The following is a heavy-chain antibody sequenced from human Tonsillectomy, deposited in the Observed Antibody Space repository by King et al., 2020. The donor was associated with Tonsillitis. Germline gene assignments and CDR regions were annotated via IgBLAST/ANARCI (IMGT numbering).Heavy chain of an antibody. V-gene: IGHV3-48*03. Sequence: VQLVESGGGLVQPGGSLRLSCAASGFTFSSYEMNWVRQAPGKGLEWISSISVSGRTIYYADSVKGRFTISRDNAKNSLFLQINSLRAEDTAVYYCARGGYSDSSGYYTSWGQGTLVTVSS. CDR2: ISVSGRTI. J-gene: IGHJ5*02. CDR3: ARGGYSDSSGYYTS. CDR1: GFTFSSYE. D-gene: IGHD3-22*01.